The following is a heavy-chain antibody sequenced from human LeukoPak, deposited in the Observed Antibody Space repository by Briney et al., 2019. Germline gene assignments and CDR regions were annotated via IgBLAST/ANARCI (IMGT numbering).Heavy chain of an antibody. CDR1: GGSISSLY. CDR3: ARHRAYSSSSPFDY. D-gene: IGHD6-6*01. CDR2: IYYTGST. Sequence: SETLSLTCSVSGGSISSLYWSWIRKPPAKGLEWIGYIYYTGSTNYNPSLKSRVTMFVDMSKNQFSLRLSSVTAADTAVYYCARHRAYSSSSPFDYWGQGTLVTVSS. V-gene: IGHV4-59*08. J-gene: IGHJ4*02.